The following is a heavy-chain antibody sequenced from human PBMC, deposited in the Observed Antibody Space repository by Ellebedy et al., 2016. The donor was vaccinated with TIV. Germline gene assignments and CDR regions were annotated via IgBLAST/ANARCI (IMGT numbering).Heavy chain of an antibody. CDR3: ARDSGLDY. V-gene: IGHV5-51*01. CDR1: GYTFDTYW. D-gene: IGHD1-14*01. J-gene: IGHJ4*02. Sequence: GESLKISCKGSGYTFDTYWIGWVRQMPGKGLEWMGIIYPGDSDTRYSPSFQGQSTISADRSISTAYLQWSSLKASDTALYYCARDSGLDYWGQGTLVTVSS. CDR2: IYPGDSDT.